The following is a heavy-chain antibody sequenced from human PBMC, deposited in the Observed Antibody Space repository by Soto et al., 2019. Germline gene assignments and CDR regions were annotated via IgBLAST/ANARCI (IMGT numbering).Heavy chain of an antibody. CDR2: INPNSGGT. Sequence: QVQLVQSGAEVKKPGASVKVSCKASGYTFTGYYMHWVRQAPGQGLEWMGWINPNSGGTNYAQKLQGRVTMTTDTSTSTAYMELRSLRSDDTAVYYCARDGQSSGWNDYWGQGTLVTVSS. CDR1: GYTFTGYY. V-gene: IGHV1-2*02. CDR3: ARDGQSSGWNDY. D-gene: IGHD6-19*01. J-gene: IGHJ4*02.